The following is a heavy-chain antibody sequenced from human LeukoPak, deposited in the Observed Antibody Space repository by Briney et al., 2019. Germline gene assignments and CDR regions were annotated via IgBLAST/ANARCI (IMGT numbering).Heavy chain of an antibody. Sequence: SETLSLTCTVSGGTTSDYYWNWIRQPPGKGLEWIGYIYYRGTTNYNPSLNSRVTISLDSSKNQFSLRLNSVTAADTAVYYCARGPPRTGRERYFDYWGQGTLVSVSS. CDR3: ARGPPRTGRERYFDY. J-gene: IGHJ4*02. V-gene: IGHV4-59*01. CDR2: IYYRGTT. CDR1: GGTTSDYY. D-gene: IGHD1-1*01.